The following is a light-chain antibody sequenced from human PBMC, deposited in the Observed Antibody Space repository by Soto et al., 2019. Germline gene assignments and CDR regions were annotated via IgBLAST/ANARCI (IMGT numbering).Light chain of an antibody. CDR3: CSYAGSSTLL. CDR2: AGS. J-gene: IGLJ3*02. Sequence: QSVLTQPASVSGSPGQSITVSCTGTSSDIGSYNLVSWYQHHPGKAPKLMIYAGSKRPSGVSSRFSGSKSGNTASLTISGLQAEDEADYYCCSYAGSSTLLFGGGIKLTVL. CDR1: SSDIGSYNL. V-gene: IGLV2-23*01.